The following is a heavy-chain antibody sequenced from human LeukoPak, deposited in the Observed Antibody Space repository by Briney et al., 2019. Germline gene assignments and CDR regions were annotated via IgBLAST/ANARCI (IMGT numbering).Heavy chain of an antibody. CDR1: GGSVSSPIFY. CDR2: IYYTGDT. D-gene: IGHD4-23*01. Sequence: TLSLTCSVSGGSVSSPIFYWSWIRQHPGKGLEWIGYIYYTGDTFYNPSLKSRVTMSLDTSDNQFSLKMSSVTAADTAMYYCGKVSGNSNSWGQGTLVTVSS. V-gene: IGHV4-31*03. CDR3: GKVSGNSNS. J-gene: IGHJ4*02.